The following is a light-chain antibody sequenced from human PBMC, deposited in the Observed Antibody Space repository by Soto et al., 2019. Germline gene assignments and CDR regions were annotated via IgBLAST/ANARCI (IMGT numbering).Light chain of an antibody. Sequence: QSVLTQPPSASGTPGQRVTISCSGSSSNIGSNHVNWYQQLPGTAPKLLIYSSNQRPSGVPDRFSGSRSGTSASLAISGLQSEDETDYYCSSYAGSNNFVFGSGTKVTVL. CDR2: SSN. CDR1: SSNIGSNH. J-gene: IGLJ1*01. V-gene: IGLV1-44*01. CDR3: SSYAGSNNFV.